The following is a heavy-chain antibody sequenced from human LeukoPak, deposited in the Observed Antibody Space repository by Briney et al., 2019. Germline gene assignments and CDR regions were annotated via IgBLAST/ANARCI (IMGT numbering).Heavy chain of an antibody. CDR1: GFTFSTYS. V-gene: IGHV3-23*01. CDR3: AKTLYDSSGYPRRWFDP. CDR2: IYNSGART. J-gene: IGHJ5*02. Sequence: GGSLRLSCAASGFTFSTYSMTWVRQAPGKGLEWVSSIYNSGARTFYADSVKGRFTISRDNSKNMLYLQLNSLRAEDTAVYYCAKTLYDSSGYPRRWFDPWGQGTLVTVSS. D-gene: IGHD3-22*01.